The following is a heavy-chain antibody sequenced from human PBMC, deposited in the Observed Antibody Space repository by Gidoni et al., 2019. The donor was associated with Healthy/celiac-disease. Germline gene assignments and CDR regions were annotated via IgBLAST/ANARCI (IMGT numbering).Heavy chain of an antibody. D-gene: IGHD3-3*01. J-gene: IGHJ4*02. V-gene: IGHV4-34*01. CDR1: GGSFSGYY. CDR2: INHSGST. CDR3: ARGRDYDFWSGYRAGGYGY. Sequence: QVQLQQWGAGLLKPSETLSLTCAVYGGSFSGYYWSWIRQPPGKGLEWIGEINHSGSTNYNPSLKSRVTISVDTSKNQCALKLSSVTAADTAVYYCARGRDYDFWSGYRAGGYGYWGQGTLVTVSS.